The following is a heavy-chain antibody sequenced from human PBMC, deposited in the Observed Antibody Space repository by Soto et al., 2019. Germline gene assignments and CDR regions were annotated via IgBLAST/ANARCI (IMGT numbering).Heavy chain of an antibody. D-gene: IGHD6-13*01. Sequence: GASVKVSCKASGYTFTSYGISWVRQAPGQGLEWMGWISAYNGNTNYAQKNQGRVNMTTDTSTSTAYMELRSLRSDDTAVYYCARDGYSSSWTNYYYYGMDVWGQGTTVTVSS. CDR3: ARDGYSSSWTNYYYYGMDV. CDR1: GYTFTSYG. J-gene: IGHJ6*02. V-gene: IGHV1-18*01. CDR2: ISAYNGNT.